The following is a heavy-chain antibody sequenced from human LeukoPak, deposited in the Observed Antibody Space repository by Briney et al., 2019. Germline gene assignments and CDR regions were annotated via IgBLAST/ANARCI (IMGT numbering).Heavy chain of an antibody. D-gene: IGHD6-19*01. CDR1: GGSISSYY. CDR2: IYYSGST. Sequence: SETLSLTCTVSGGSISSYYWSWIRQPPGKGLEWIGYIYYSGSTNYNPSLKSRVTISVDTSKNQFSLKLGSVTAADTAVYYCARGNYSSGSIDYWGQGTLVTVSS. V-gene: IGHV4-59*12. J-gene: IGHJ4*02. CDR3: ARGNYSSGSIDY.